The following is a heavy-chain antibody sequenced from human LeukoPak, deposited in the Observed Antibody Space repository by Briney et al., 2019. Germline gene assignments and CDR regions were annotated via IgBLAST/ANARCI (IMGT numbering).Heavy chain of an antibody. J-gene: IGHJ3*02. CDR1: GFTFSSYG. CDR2: IWFDGNNK. D-gene: IGHD3-22*01. V-gene: IGHV3-33*06. CDR3: AKDLSPYYYDSSGHYIPHDAFDI. Sequence: PGGSLRLSCAASGFTFSSYGMHWVRQAPGKGLEWVAVIWFDGNNKYYTDSVKGRFTISRDNSKNTLYLQMNSLRAEDTAICYCAKDLSPYYYDSSGHYIPHDAFDIWGRGTMVTVSS.